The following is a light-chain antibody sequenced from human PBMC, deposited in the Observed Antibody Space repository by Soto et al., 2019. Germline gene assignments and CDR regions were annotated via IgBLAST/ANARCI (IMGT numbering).Light chain of an antibody. CDR2: EDH. Sequence: NFMLTQPHSVSESPGKTVIISCTGSSGNIASNYVQWYQQRPGSAPTIVIYEDHQRPSGVPDRFSGSIDSSSNSASLTISGLKTEDEADYYSQSYDTNNVVFGGGTKLTVL. J-gene: IGLJ2*01. CDR3: QSYDTNNVV. V-gene: IGLV6-57*02. CDR1: SGNIASNY.